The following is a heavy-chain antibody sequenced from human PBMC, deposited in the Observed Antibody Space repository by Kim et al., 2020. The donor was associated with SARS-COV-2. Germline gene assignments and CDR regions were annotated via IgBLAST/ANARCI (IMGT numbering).Heavy chain of an antibody. CDR3: ARDRSGYTRYDAFDI. V-gene: IGHV3-21*01. Sequence: GGSLRLSCAASGFTFSSYSMNWVRQAPGKGLEWVSSISSSSSYIYYADSVKGRFTISRDNAKNSLYLQMNSLRAEDTAVYYCARDRSGYTRYDAFDIWGQGTMVTVSS. D-gene: IGHD5-12*01. CDR2: ISSSSSYI. J-gene: IGHJ3*02. CDR1: GFTFSSYS.